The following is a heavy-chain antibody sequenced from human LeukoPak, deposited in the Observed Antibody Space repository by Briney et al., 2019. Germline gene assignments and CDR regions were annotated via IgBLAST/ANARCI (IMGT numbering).Heavy chain of an antibody. Sequence: SQTLSLTCAISGDSVSTNSAAWNWIRQSPSRGLEWLGRTYYRSKWYYDYAVSVRSRMAINPDTSKNQFSLQLNSVTPEDSAVYYCARVGCSGGTCLDGLDVWGQGTAVIVSS. CDR2: TYYRSKWYY. CDR3: ARVGCSGGTCLDGLDV. V-gene: IGHV6-1*01. J-gene: IGHJ6*02. CDR1: GDSVSTNSAA. D-gene: IGHD2-15*01.